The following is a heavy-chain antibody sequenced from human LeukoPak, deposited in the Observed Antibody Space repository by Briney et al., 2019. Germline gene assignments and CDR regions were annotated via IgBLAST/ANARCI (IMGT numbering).Heavy chain of an antibody. CDR3: ARSILTRSMSGAFDI. CDR2: IYPGDSDT. J-gene: IGHJ3*02. D-gene: IGHD2/OR15-2a*01. Sequence: GESLKISCKGSGYSFTSYWIGWVRPMPGKGLEWMGIIYPGDSDTRYSPSFQGQVTISADKSISTAYLQWSSLKASDTAMYYCARSILTRSMSGAFDIWGQGTMVTVSS. V-gene: IGHV5-51*01. CDR1: GYSFTSYW.